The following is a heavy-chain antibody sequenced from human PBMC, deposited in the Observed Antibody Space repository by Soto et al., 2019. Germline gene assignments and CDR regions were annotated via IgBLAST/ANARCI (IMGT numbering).Heavy chain of an antibody. J-gene: IGHJ4*02. CDR1: GYSFTSYW. D-gene: IGHD4-17*01. CDR2: IYPGDSDT. Sequence: GESLKISCKGSGYSFTSYWIGWVRQMPGKGLEWMGIIYPGDSDTRYSPSFQGQVTISADKSISTAYLQWSSLKASDTAMYYCARGRTTTVTTLAYFDYWGQGTLVTVSS. CDR3: ARGRTTTVTTLAYFDY. V-gene: IGHV5-51*01.